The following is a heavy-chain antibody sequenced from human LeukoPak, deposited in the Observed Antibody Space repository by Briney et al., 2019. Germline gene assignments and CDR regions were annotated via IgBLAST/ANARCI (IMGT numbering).Heavy chain of an antibody. CDR3: AKHRGAIAMIRGVTIPFDP. D-gene: IGHD3-10*01. J-gene: IGHJ5*02. V-gene: IGHV3-23*01. CDR1: GFTFSNYA. CDR2: ISGGGGST. Sequence: GGSLRLSCVASGFTFSNYAMSGVRQAPGKGLEWLSAISGGGGSTNYADSVKGRFTISRDNAKNTVYLQMNSLRDVDTAVYYCAKHRGAIAMIRGVTIPFDPWGQGTLVTVSS.